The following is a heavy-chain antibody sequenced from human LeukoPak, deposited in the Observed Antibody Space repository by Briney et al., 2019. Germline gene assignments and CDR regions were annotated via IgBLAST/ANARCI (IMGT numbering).Heavy chain of an antibody. D-gene: IGHD6-19*01. V-gene: IGHV4-59*01. J-gene: IGHJ6*03. CDR1: GGSISSYY. CDR2: IYYSGST. CDR3: ARRTYSSGWSTYYYYYYMDV. Sequence: SETLSLTCTVPGGSISSYYWSWIRPPPGKGLEWIGYIYYSGSTNYNPSLKSRVTISVDTSKTQFSLKLRSVPAADTAVYYCARRTYSSGWSTYYYYYYMDVWGKGNTVTVSS.